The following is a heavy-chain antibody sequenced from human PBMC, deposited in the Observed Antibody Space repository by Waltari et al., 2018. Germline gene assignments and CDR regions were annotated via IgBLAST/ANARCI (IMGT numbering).Heavy chain of an antibody. J-gene: IGHJ4*02. CDR3: ASGTADFSGDFEGY. CDR1: GFTFSNYV. V-gene: IGHV3-23*01. CDR2: ITGSGRNT. D-gene: IGHD2-21*02. Sequence: EVQLLESGGGLVQPGESLTLSCAASGFTFSNYVMGWVRQAPGQCREVVASITGSGRNTYYADSGKGRFAISRDNAKGILYLRMSSLRADDTAGYYCASGTADFSGDFEGYWGQGSLVTVSS.